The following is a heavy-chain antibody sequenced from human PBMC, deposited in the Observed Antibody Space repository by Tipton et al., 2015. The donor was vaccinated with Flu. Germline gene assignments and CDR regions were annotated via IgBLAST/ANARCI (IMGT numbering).Heavy chain of an antibody. J-gene: IGHJ6*03. Sequence: SLRLSCAASGFTFSSYNMNWVRRTPGKGLEWVSYITSSSDTIYYADSVKGRFTISRDNAKNSLYLQMNSLRAEDTAVYYCARAMDVWGKGTTVTVSS. CDR3: ARAMDV. CDR1: GFTFSSYN. V-gene: IGHV3-48*04. CDR2: ITSSSDTI.